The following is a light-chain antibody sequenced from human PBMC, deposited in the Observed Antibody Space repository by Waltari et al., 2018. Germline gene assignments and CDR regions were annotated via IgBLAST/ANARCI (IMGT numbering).Light chain of an antibody. J-gene: IGKJ1*01. CDR3: QHYVRLPAT. V-gene: IGKV3-20*01. CDR1: QSVRGT. Sequence: EIVVTQSPGTLSLSPGETATISCRACQSVRGTLAWYPQKPGQAPRLLIYGASRRATGIPDRFSGSGSGTDFSLTISRLEPEDFAVYYCQHYVRLPATFGQGTRVEIK. CDR2: GAS.